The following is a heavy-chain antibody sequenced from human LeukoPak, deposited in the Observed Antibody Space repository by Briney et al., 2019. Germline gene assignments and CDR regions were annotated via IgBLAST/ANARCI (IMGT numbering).Heavy chain of an antibody. CDR2: IGTAGDT. D-gene: IGHD3-22*01. CDR1: GFTFSSYD. CDR3: AKADYYDSSGYYSHSFDY. Sequence: GGSLRLSCAASGFTFSSYDMHWVRQVTGKGLEWVSAIGTAGDTYYPGSVKGRFTISREDAKSSLYLQMNSLRAGDTAVYYCAKADYYDSSGYYSHSFDYWGQGTLVTVSS. J-gene: IGHJ4*02. V-gene: IGHV3-13*01.